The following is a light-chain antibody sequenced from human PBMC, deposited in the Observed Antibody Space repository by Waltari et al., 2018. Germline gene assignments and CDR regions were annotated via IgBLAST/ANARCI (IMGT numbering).Light chain of an antibody. CDR3: SSYTTSSAPGV. CDR2: EVS. V-gene: IGLV2-14*01. CDR1: DSYVGAYDF. Sequence: QSALTQPASVSGSPGQSITISCSGTDSYVGAYDFVSWYKQHPGKAPHLIIYEVSNRPSGISNRFSASKSGNTASLTISGLQAEDEADYYCSSYTTSSAPGVFGTGTRVTVL. J-gene: IGLJ1*01.